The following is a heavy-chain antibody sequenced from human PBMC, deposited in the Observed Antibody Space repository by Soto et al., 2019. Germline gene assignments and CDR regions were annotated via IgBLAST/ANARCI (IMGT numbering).Heavy chain of an antibody. CDR1: GGTFSSST. D-gene: IGHD4-17*01. V-gene: IGHV1-69*02. J-gene: IGHJ6*03. Sequence: QVQLVQSGAEVKKPGSSVKVSCKASGGTFSSSTITWVRQAPGQGLEWMGRLNPLVGVPNYAQKLQGRVTITADKSTSTVYMEMGRVRSDGTAVYYCSRVGDYGDYDLDVWGQGTTVTVSS. CDR2: LNPLVGVP. CDR3: SRVGDYGDYDLDV.